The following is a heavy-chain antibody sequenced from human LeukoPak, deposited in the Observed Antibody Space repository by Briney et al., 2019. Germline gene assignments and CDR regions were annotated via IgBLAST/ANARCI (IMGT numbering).Heavy chain of an antibody. CDR3: ARAPGYTGYDVRYDY. CDR1: GGTFSSYA. D-gene: IGHD5-12*01. V-gene: IGHV1-69*13. J-gene: IGHJ4*02. CDR2: VIPNLGTA. Sequence: SVKVSCKASGGTFSSYANNWVRQAPGQGLEWMGGVIPNLGTANYAQKFQGRVTISADESTSTGYMDLSSLRSEDTAVYFCARAPGYTGYDVRYDYWGQGTLVTVSS.